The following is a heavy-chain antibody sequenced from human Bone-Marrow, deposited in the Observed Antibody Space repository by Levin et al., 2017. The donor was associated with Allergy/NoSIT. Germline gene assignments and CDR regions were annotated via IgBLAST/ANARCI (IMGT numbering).Heavy chain of an antibody. CDR1: GFNFSAYA. CDR2: ISYGGSNK. CDR3: ARDLNYSGWVTTGTPFDH. D-gene: IGHD6-19*01. Sequence: GESLKISCSASGFNFSAYAMHWVRQAPGKGLEWVTVISYGGSNKYYADSVKGRFTISRDNSKNTLWLQMNSLRPEDTALYYCARDLNYSGWVTTGTPFDHWGRGTLVTVSS. V-gene: IGHV3-30-3*01. J-gene: IGHJ4*02.